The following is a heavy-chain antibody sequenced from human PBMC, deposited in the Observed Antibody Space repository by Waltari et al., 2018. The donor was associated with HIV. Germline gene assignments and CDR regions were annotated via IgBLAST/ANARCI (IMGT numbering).Heavy chain of an antibody. CDR1: GYTLTELS. D-gene: IGHD3-3*01. CDR2: FDPEDGET. Sequence: QVQLVQSGAEVKKPGASVKVSCKVSGYTLTELSMHWVRQAPGKGLEWMGGFDPEDGETIYAQKFQGRVTMTEDTSTDTAYMELSSLRSEDTAVYYCATGRTIFGVVTSRSNRPFDYWGQGTLVTVSS. CDR3: ATGRTIFGVVTSRSNRPFDY. V-gene: IGHV1-24*01. J-gene: IGHJ4*02.